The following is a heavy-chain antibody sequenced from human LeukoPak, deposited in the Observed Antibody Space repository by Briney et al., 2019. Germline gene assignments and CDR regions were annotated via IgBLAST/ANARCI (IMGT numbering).Heavy chain of an antibody. Sequence: SETLSLTCAVSGGSISSGGYSWSWIRQPPGKGLEWIGYIYHSGSTYYNPSLKSRVTISVDRSKNQFSLKLSSVTAADTAVYYCAREHGYGDWFDPWGQGTLVTVSS. CDR3: AREHGYGDWFDP. D-gene: IGHD3-22*01. CDR2: IYHSGST. V-gene: IGHV4-30-2*01. CDR1: GGSISSGGYS. J-gene: IGHJ5*02.